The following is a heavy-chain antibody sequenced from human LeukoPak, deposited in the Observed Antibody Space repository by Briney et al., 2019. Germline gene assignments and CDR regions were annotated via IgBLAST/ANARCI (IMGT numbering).Heavy chain of an antibody. D-gene: IGHD3-16*02. V-gene: IGHV4-39*01. CDR3: ARQRTTFGGVISIFDY. Sequence: SQTLSLTCTVSGGSISFGGYYWGWIRQPPGKGLEWIGSINYSGSTHYNPSLKSRITISVDTSKNQFSLKLSSLTAADTAVYYCARQRTTFGGVISIFDYWGQGTLVTVSS. J-gene: IGHJ4*02. CDR2: INYSGST. CDR1: GGSISFGGYY.